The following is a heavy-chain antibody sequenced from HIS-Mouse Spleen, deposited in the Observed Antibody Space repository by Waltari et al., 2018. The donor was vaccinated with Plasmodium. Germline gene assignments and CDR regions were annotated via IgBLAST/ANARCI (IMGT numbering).Heavy chain of an antibody. CDR3: ARESSSSWYFDY. CDR2: ISSSSSYI. D-gene: IGHD6-13*01. J-gene: IGHJ4*02. Sequence: EVQLVESGGGLVKPGGSLSLSCAASGFTFSRYSMNWVRQAPGKGLEWVSSISSSSSYIYYADSVKGRFTISRDNAKNSLYLQMNSLRAEDTAVYYCARESSSSWYFDYWGQGTLVTVSS. V-gene: IGHV3-21*01. CDR1: GFTFSRYS.